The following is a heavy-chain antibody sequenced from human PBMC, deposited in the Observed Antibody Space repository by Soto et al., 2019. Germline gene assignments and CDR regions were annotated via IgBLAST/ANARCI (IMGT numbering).Heavy chain of an antibody. J-gene: IGHJ4*02. D-gene: IGHD5-18*01. CDR2: ISWNSGNI. CDR3: VRSKGGYSYGTPFDY. V-gene: IGHV3-9*01. CDR1: GFTFDDYA. Sequence: EVQLEESGGALVQPGRSLRLSCAASGFTFDDYAMYWVRQVLGKGLEWVSSISWNSGNIGYADSVKGRFTTSRDNAENSLYLQMNSLRPEDTALYYCVRSKGGYSYGTPFDYWCQGTLVTVSS.